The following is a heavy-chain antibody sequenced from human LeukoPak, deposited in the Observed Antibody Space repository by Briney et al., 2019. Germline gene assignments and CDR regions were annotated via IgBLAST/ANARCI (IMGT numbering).Heavy chain of an antibody. CDR3: AREGLPYSGDH. J-gene: IGHJ4*02. D-gene: IGHD4-11*01. CDR2: IKGDGSEI. Sequence: PGGSLRLSCAASGFSFSTYWMRWARQTPGKGLEWVANIKGDGSEINYVDSAKGRFTISRDNAKNSLSLQMNSLTADDTGVYYCAREGLPYSGDHWGQGTLVTVSS. V-gene: IGHV3-7*01. CDR1: GFSFSTYW.